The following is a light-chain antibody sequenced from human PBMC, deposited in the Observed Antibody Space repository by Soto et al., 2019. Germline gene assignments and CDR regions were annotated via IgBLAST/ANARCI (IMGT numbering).Light chain of an antibody. J-gene: IGKJ1*01. CDR3: QHDGSPRWT. CDR2: GAF. CDR1: QTINSNY. V-gene: IGKV3-20*01. Sequence: EIILTQSPGTLSLSPGERATLSCRASQTINSNYLIWYQQKSGQAPRLLIYGAFSRATGIPDRFRGSGSGTDFTLTINRLEPEDFAVYYCQHDGSPRWTFGQGTKVEIK.